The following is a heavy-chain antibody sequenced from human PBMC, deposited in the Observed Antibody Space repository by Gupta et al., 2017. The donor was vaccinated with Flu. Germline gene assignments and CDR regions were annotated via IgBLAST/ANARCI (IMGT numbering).Heavy chain of an antibody. CDR3: VRDFDWAFQH. D-gene: IGHD3-9*01. Sequence: EVQLVESGGDLVQPGGSVRLSCAVSGVPVSDCHMNWVRQVPGRGLEWLSYIGSGGNTDYADSVRGRFTISRDNAKNSLYLQMNNLRDEDTAVYYCVRDFDWAFQHWGQGSLVTVSS. CDR1: GVPVSDCH. V-gene: IGHV3-48*02. CDR2: IGSGGNT. J-gene: IGHJ1*01.